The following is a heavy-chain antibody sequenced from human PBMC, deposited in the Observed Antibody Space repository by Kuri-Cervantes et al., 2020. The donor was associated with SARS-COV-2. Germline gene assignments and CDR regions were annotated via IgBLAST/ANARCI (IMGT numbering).Heavy chain of an antibody. V-gene: IGHV1-2*02. Sequence: ASVKVSCKASGYTFTGYYMHWVRQAPGQGLEWMGWVNPNSGGTNYAQKFQGRVTMTRDTSISTAYMELSRLRSDDTAVYYCARDGEYYYDSSGYFNWFDPWGQGTQVTVSS. CDR3: ARDGEYYYDSSGYFNWFDP. D-gene: IGHD3-22*01. CDR1: GYTFTGYY. CDR2: VNPNSGGT. J-gene: IGHJ5*02.